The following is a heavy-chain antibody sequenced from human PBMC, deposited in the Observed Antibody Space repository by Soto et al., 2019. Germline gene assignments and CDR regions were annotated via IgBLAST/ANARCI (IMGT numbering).Heavy chain of an antibody. J-gene: IGHJ6*02. CDR1: GGTFSSYA. CDR2: IIPIFGTA. D-gene: IGHD6-19*01. V-gene: IGHV1-69*01. Sequence: QVQLVQSGAEVKKPGSSVKVSCKASGGTFSSYAISWVRQAPGQGLEWMGGIIPIFGTANYAQKFQGRVTITADESTSTAYLELSSLRSEDTALYYCASQSGGSSGWLYDPYYDYGMDVWGQGTTVTVSS. CDR3: ASQSGGSSGWLYDPYYDYGMDV.